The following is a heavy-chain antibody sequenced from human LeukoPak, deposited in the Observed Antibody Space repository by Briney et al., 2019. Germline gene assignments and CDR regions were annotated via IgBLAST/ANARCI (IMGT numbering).Heavy chain of an antibody. D-gene: IGHD6-13*01. CDR2: IYSSGST. CDR1: GFSISSGNYY. J-gene: IGHJ4*02. CDR3: ARTSGYATSSWYLYYFDS. V-gene: IGHV4-39*02. Sequence: PSETLSLTCTASGFSISSGNYYWGWIRQPPGKGLDWIGTIYSSGSTYYNPSLRSRVTISVDTSKNHFSLKLSSVTAADTAMYYRARTSGYATSSWYLYYFDSWGQGTLVTVSS.